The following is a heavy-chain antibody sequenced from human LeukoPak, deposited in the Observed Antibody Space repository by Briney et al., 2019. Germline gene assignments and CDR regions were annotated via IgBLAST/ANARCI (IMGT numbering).Heavy chain of an antibody. V-gene: IGHV3-21*04. CDR2: ISSSSSYI. CDR1: GFTFSSYS. CDR3: ATYTLAYYYDSSGYCDY. D-gene: IGHD3-22*01. Sequence: GGSLRLSCAASGFTFSSYSMNWVRQAPGKGLEWVSSISSSSSYIYYADSVKGRFTISRDNSKNTLYLQMNSLRAEDTAVYYCATYTLAYYYDSSGYCDYWGQGTLVTVSS. J-gene: IGHJ4*02.